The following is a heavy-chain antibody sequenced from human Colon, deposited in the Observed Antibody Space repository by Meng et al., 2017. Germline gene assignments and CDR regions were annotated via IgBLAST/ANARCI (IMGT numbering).Heavy chain of an antibody. CDR3: ANDRLNH. CDR2: VSADGSST. V-gene: IGHV3-74*01. CDR1: GFTFSSHW. D-gene: IGHD3-9*01. J-gene: IGHJ1*01. Sequence: QLGESGGGLVQPGGSLRLSCAAYGFTFSSHWMHWVRQAPGKGLVWVSSVSADGSSTNYADSVKGRFSISRDNAKDTVFLQMNSLRGEDTVVYYCANDRLNHWGQGTLVTVSS.